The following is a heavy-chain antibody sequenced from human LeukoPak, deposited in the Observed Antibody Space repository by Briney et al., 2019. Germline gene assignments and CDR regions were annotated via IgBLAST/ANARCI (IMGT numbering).Heavy chain of an antibody. CDR1: GFTFSSYI. J-gene: IGHJ4*02. CDR2: INLGGSQK. V-gene: IGHV3-7*01. CDR3: ARKRPNYFDY. Sequence: GGSLRLSCAASGFTFSSYIMNWVRQAPGKGPEWVANINLGGSQKYYVDSVKGRFTISRDNAENSLYLQMNSLRAEDTALYYCARKRPNYFDYWGQGTLVTVSS.